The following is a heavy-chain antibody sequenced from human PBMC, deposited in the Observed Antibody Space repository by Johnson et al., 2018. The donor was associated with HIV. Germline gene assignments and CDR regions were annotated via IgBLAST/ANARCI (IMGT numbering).Heavy chain of an antibody. V-gene: IGHV3-20*04. Sequence: VQLVESGGGLVQPGRSLRLSCAVSGFTFEDYGISWVRQAPGKGLEWVSGINWNGGSTGYADSVKGRFTISRDNSKNTLYLQMNSLRAEDTAVYYCARGGNEIDAFDIWCQGTMVTVSS. CDR3: ARGGNEIDAFDI. D-gene: IGHD1-1*01. CDR2: INWNGGST. J-gene: IGHJ3*02. CDR1: GFTFEDYG.